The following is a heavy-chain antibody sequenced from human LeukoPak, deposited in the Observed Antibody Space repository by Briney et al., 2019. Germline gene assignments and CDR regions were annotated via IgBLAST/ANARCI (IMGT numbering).Heavy chain of an antibody. D-gene: IGHD6-13*01. CDR2: TNPISGYT. CDR1: GYIFTDYD. Sequence: ASVKVSCKASGYIFTDYDINWVRQATGQGLEWMGWTNPISGYTGSAQKFQGRVTMTRDTSISTAYLELSSLRSDDTAAYYCARGNRLYSSSWSSLPFDIWGQGTMVTVSS. V-gene: IGHV1-8*01. J-gene: IGHJ3*02. CDR3: ARGNRLYSSSWSSLPFDI.